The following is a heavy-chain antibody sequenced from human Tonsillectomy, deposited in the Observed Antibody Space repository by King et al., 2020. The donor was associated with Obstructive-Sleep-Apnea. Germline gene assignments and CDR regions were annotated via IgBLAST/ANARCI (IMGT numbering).Heavy chain of an antibody. CDR2: IYSSGNT. J-gene: IGHJ4*02. Sequence: QLQESGPGLVKPSETLSLTCTVSVGSISSYYWSWIRQPPGKGLEWVGYIYSSGNTNYNPSLKSRVTIAGDTSKNQFSLKLRSVTAADTAVYYCAQTFMGAAAGQFDYWGQGALVTVSS. D-gene: IGHD6-13*01. V-gene: IGHV4-59*01. CDR1: VGSISSYY. CDR3: AQTFMGAAAGQFDY.